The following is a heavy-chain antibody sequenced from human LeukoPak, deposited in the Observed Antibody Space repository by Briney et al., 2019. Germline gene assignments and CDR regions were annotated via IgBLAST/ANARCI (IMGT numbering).Heavy chain of an antibody. CDR3: ARVYEEDWFDP. Sequence: SETLSLTCTVSGASISSYYWSWIRQPPGKGLEWIGYIVYSGSISGSTNYNPSLKSRVIMSVDTSKNQFSLRLSSVTAADTAVYYCARVYEEDWFDPWGQGTLVTVSS. D-gene: IGHD3-3*01. CDR1: GASISSYY. J-gene: IGHJ5*02. V-gene: IGHV4-59*01. CDR2: IVYSGSISGST.